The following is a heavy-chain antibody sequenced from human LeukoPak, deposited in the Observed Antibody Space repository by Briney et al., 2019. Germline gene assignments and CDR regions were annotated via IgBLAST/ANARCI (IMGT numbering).Heavy chain of an antibody. Sequence: GASVKVSCKASGGTFSSYAISWVRQAPGQGLEWMGRIIPILGIANYAQKFQGRVTITADKSTSTAYMELSSLRSEDTAVYYCASYCSSSWFVNDYWGQGTLVTVSS. D-gene: IGHD6-13*01. V-gene: IGHV1-69*04. J-gene: IGHJ4*02. CDR3: ASYCSSSWFVNDY. CDR2: IIPILGIA. CDR1: GGTFSSYA.